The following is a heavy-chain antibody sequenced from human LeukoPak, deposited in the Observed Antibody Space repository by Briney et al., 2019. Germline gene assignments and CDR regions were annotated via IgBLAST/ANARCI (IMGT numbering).Heavy chain of an antibody. D-gene: IGHD3-22*01. CDR2: INAGNGNT. CDR3: ARSLTYYYDSSGYYYVVPHFDY. J-gene: IGHJ4*02. Sequence: ASVKVSCKASGYTFTSYAMHWVRQAPGQRLEWMGWINAGNGNTKYSQEFQGRVTITRDTSASTAYMELSSLRSEDMAVYYCARSLTYYYDSSGYYYVVPHFDYWGQGTLVTVSS. V-gene: IGHV1-3*03. CDR1: GYTFTSYA.